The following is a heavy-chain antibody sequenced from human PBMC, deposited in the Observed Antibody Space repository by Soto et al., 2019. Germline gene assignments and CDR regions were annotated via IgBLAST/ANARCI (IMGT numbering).Heavy chain of an antibody. V-gene: IGHV2-70*01. CDR1: GFSLSPSGMC. CDR3: ARISGWYGYYGMDV. CDR2: IDWDDDK. Sequence: SGPTLVNPTQTLTLTCTFSGFSLSPSGMCVSWIRQPPGKALEWLALIDWDDDKYYSTSLKTRLTISKDTSKNQVVLTMTNMDPVDTATYYCARISGWYGYYGMDVWGQGTTVTVSS. D-gene: IGHD6-19*01. J-gene: IGHJ6*02.